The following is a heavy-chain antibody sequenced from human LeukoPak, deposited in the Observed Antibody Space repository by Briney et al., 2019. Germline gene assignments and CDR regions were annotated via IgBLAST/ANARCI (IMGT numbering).Heavy chain of an antibody. D-gene: IGHD3-22*01. CDR3: AKAYYDSSGYSYYFDY. CDR2: ISGSSAYV. Sequence: GGSLRLSCAASGFPFSAYSMNWVRRAPGKGLEWVSSISGSSAYVYYADSVKGRFTVSRDNAKNSLNLQMSSLRAEDTAVYYCAKAYYDSSGYSYYFDYWGQGTPVTVSS. CDR1: GFPFSAYS. V-gene: IGHV3-21*01. J-gene: IGHJ4*02.